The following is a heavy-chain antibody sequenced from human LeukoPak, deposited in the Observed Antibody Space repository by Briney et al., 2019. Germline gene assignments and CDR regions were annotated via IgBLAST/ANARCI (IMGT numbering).Heavy chain of an antibody. D-gene: IGHD6-13*01. CDR3: EGSSSWYSGDAFDI. CDR2: ISSSGSTI. V-gene: IGHV3-48*03. Sequence: GGSLRLSCAASGFTFSSYEMNWVRQAPGKGLEWVSYISSSGSTIYYADSVKGRFTISRDNAKNSLYLQMNGLRAEDTAVYYCEGSSSWYSGDAFDIWGQGTMVTVSS. J-gene: IGHJ3*02. CDR1: GFTFSSYE.